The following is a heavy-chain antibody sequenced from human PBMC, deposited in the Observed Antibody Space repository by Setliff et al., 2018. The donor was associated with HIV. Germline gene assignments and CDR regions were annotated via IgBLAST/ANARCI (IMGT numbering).Heavy chain of an antibody. Sequence: GGSLRLSCAASGFTFSTYGMSWVRQAPGKGLEWVATMSGSTGDTYYADSVKGRFTISRDTSKNTLYLQMNSLRAEDTAVYYCAKISEGLWFGEKNYWGQGTLVTVSS. CDR2: MSGSTGDT. V-gene: IGHV3-23*01. CDR3: AKISEGLWFGEKNY. D-gene: IGHD3-10*01. J-gene: IGHJ4*02. CDR1: GFTFSTYG.